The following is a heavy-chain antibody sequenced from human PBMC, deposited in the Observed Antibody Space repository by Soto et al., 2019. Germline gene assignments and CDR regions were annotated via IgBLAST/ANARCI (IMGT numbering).Heavy chain of an antibody. CDR2: ISGSGGST. D-gene: IGHD3-3*01. J-gene: IGHJ4*02. V-gene: IGHV3-23*01. Sequence: EVQLLESGGGLVQPGGSLRLSCAASGFTFSSYAMSWVRQAPGKGLEWVSAISGSGGSTYYADSVKGRFTISRDNSKNPLYLQMNSLRAEDTAVYYCAKYPRFLEWLFDYWGQGTLVTVSS. CDR3: AKYPRFLEWLFDY. CDR1: GFTFSSYA.